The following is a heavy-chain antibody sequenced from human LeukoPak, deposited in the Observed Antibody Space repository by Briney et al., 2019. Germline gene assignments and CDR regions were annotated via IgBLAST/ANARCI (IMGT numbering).Heavy chain of an antibody. CDR2: ISYDGSNK. D-gene: IGHD5-24*01. Sequence: GGSLRLSCPASGFTFSSYAMHWVRQAPGKGLEWVAVISYDGSNKYYADSVKGRFTISRDNSKNTLYLQMNSLRAEDTAVYYCARDGVEMATIGFLGYWGQGTLVTVSS. CDR3: ARDGVEMATIGFLGY. J-gene: IGHJ4*02. CDR1: GFTFSSYA. V-gene: IGHV3-30-3*01.